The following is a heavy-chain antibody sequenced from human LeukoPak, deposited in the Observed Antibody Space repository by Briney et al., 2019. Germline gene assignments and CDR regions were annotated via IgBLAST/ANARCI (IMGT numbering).Heavy chain of an antibody. CDR3: ARDLGSSSSGEIHC. J-gene: IGHJ4*02. CDR2: IIPIFGTA. Sequence: SVKVSCKASGGTFSSFVFSGGRRALGQGLEWMGGIIPIFGTANYAQKFQGRVTITADESTSTAYMELSSLRSEDTAVYYCARDLGSSSSGEIHCWGQGTLVTVSS. D-gene: IGHD6-6*01. CDR1: GGTFSSFV. V-gene: IGHV1-69*13.